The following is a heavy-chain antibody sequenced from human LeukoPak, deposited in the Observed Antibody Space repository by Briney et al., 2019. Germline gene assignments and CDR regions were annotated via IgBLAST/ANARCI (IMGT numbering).Heavy chain of an antibody. CDR3: AKYDAQ. CDR2: IQYDGSNK. CDR1: GFTFSSYG. Sequence: GGSLRLSCAASGFTFSSYGMHWVRQAPGKGLEWVAFIQYDGSNKYYADSVKGRFTISRDNSKNTLYLQMNSLRPEDTAMYYRAKYDAQWGQGTLVTVSS. D-gene: IGHD3-16*01. V-gene: IGHV3-30*02. J-gene: IGHJ4*02.